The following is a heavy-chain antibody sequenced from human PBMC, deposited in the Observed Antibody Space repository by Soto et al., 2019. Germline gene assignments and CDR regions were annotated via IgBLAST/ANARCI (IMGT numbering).Heavy chain of an antibody. J-gene: IGHJ4*02. CDR3: AKGITIFRVVPG. CDR2: MNPNSGNT. CDR1: GYTFTNYE. D-gene: IGHD3-3*01. Sequence: GASVKVSCKSSGYTFTNYEINWVRQATGRGREWMGWMNPNSGNTGYAQKFQARVTMNRITSISTAYMELRSLRSEDTAVYYCAKGITIFRVVPGWGQGTLVTVSS. V-gene: IGHV1-8*01.